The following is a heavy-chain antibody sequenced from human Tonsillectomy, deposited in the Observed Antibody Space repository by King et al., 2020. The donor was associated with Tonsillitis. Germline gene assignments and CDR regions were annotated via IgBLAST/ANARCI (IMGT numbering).Heavy chain of an antibody. CDR2: ISSIGTTT. J-gene: IGHJ4*02. D-gene: IGHD2-15*01. CDR1: GFTFSTYA. V-gene: IGHV3-64D*06. CDR3: VKGLIFFDCRAFYFDY. Sequence: VQLVESGGGLVQPGGSLRLSCSASGFTFSTYAMHWVRQAPGKGLEYVSAISSIGTTTYYADSVKGRFTISRDNSKKTLFLQMSSLRAEDTAVYYCVKGLIFFDCRAFYFDYWGQGTLVTGSS.